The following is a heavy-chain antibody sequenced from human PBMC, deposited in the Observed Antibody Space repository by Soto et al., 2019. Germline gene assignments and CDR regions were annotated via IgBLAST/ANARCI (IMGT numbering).Heavy chain of an antibody. V-gene: IGHV4-59*01. D-gene: IGHD2-15*01. CDR3: ARDAGGPADY. CDR1: VESISIYY. Sequence: TSETLSLTCTVSVESISIYYWSWIRQPPGKGLEWIGYMYYSGSTNYNPSLKSRVTISVDTSKNQSSLKLSSVTAADTAVYYCARDAGGPADYWGQGTLVTVSS. CDR2: MYYSGST. J-gene: IGHJ4*02.